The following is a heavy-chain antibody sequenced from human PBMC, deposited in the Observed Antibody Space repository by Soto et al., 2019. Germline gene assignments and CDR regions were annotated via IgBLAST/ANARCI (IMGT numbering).Heavy chain of an antibody. Sequence: GGSLRLSCAASGFTFSSYGIHWVRQAPGKGLEWVAVISYDGSNKYYADSVKGRFTISRDNSKNTMYLQMNSLRAEDTAVYYCARGGRVFIVATIFPDYWGQGTLVTVSS. D-gene: IGHD5-12*01. V-gene: IGHV3-30*03. CDR2: ISYDGSNK. CDR3: ARGGRVFIVATIFPDY. J-gene: IGHJ4*02. CDR1: GFTFSSYG.